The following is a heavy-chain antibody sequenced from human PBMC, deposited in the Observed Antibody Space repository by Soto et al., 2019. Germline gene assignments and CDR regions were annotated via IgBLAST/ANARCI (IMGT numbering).Heavy chain of an antibody. Sequence: QVQLVQSGAEVKKPGTSVKVSCKGSGGTFSSYVISWVRQAPGQGLEWMGGIIPKFGTTKYAQKFQGRVTLTADESTITVYMELSSLRSEETAVYYCARGRDDRFGRYCYGVDVWGQGTTVTVS. CDR3: ARGRDDRFGRYCYGVDV. D-gene: IGHD3-10*01. CDR2: IIPKFGTT. CDR1: GGTFSSYV. J-gene: IGHJ6*02. V-gene: IGHV1-69*12.